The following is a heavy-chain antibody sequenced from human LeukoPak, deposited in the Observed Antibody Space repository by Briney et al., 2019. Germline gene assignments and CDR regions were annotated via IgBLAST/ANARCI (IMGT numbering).Heavy chain of an antibody. CDR1: GGSISSYY. CDR2: IYYSGST. J-gene: IGHJ3*02. Sequence: SETLFLTCTVSGGSISSYYWSWIRQPPGKGLEWIGYIYYSGSTNYNPSLKSRVTISVDTSKNQFSLKLSSVTAADTAVYYCARTYYYDSTAMDIWGQGTMVTVSS. V-gene: IGHV4-59*01. D-gene: IGHD3-22*01. CDR3: ARTYYYDSTAMDI.